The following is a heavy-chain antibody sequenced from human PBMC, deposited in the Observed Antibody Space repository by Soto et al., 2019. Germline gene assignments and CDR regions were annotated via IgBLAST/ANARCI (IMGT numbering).Heavy chain of an antibody. CDR2: IKPDGSEK. CDR3: ARDYEFGFDM. V-gene: IGHV3-7*01. J-gene: IGHJ3*02. Sequence: EVQLVESGGGLVQPGGSLRLSCEASAFTLSSYWMSWVRQAPGKGLEWVDNIKPDGSEKYYVDSVKGRFTISRDNTKNSLYLQMSTLRPEDTAIYYCARDYEFGFDMWGQGTRVTVSS. D-gene: IGHD3-22*01. CDR1: AFTLSSYW.